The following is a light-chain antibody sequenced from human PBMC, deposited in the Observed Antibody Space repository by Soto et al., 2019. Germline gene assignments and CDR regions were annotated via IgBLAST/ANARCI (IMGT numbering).Light chain of an antibody. CDR2: DAS. CDR3: QQRSNWPPGGT. V-gene: IGKV3-11*01. J-gene: IGKJ5*01. Sequence: EIVLTQSPATLSLSPGERATLSCRASQSVSRYLAWYQQKPGQAPRLLIYDASNRATGIPARFSGSGSGTDFTLTISSREPEDFAVYYCQQRSNWPPGGTFGQGTRLEIK. CDR1: QSVSRY.